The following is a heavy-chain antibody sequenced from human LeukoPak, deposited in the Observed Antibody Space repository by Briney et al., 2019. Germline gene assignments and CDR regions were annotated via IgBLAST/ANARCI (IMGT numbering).Heavy chain of an antibody. CDR1: GFTFSDYY. Sequence: GGSLRLSCAASGFTFSDYYMSWIRQAPGKGLEWVAFIRSDGSNKYYTDSVKGRFTISRDTSKNTLYLQMNSLRAEDTAVYYCAKGGSLGTYYFDNWGQGTLVTVSS. CDR2: IRSDGSNK. J-gene: IGHJ4*02. D-gene: IGHD1-26*01. V-gene: IGHV3-30*02. CDR3: AKGGSLGTYYFDN.